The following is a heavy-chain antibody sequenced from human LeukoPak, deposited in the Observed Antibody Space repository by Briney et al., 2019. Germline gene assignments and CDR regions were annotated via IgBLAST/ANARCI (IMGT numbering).Heavy chain of an antibody. CDR3: ATDVGAD. V-gene: IGHV3-7*01. CDR1: GLTFSSSW. J-gene: IGHJ4*02. CDR2: IKEDGSEK. Sequence: PGGSLRLSCAASGLTFSSSWMTWVRQTLGKGLEWVANIKEDGSEKYYVDSVKGRFTISRDNAKNSLYLQMNSLRAEDTALYYCATDVGADWGQGTLVTVSS.